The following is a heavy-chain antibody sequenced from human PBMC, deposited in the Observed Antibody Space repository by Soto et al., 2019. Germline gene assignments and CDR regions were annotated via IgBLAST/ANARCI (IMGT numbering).Heavy chain of an antibody. Sequence: PSETLSLTCTVSGGSVSSDSYYWRWIRQPPGKGLEWIGFIYYSGSTNYNPSLKSRVTISVDTSKNQFSLKLSSVTAADTAVYYCARGRGSSSPYYYGMDVWGQGTTVNVSS. CDR3: ARGRGSSSPYYYGMDV. CDR1: GGSVSSDSYY. D-gene: IGHD6-6*01. CDR2: IYYSGST. V-gene: IGHV4-61*01. J-gene: IGHJ6*02.